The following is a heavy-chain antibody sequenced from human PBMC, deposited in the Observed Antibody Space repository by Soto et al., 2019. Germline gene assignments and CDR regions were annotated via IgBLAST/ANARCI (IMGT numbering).Heavy chain of an antibody. J-gene: IGHJ5*02. CDR2: IKPDGSEK. Sequence: EGQLVESGGGLVQPGGSLRLSCEASGLTFSSYWMTWVRQAPGKGLEWVADIKPDGSEKYYVDSVEGRFTISRDNVKNSIYLEMNSLRVEDTAVYYCARSITTLGVVTISDDNLFDPWGQGTPVTVSS. D-gene: IGHD3-3*01. CDR3: ARSITTLGVVTISDDNLFDP. CDR1: GLTFSSYW. V-gene: IGHV3-7*03.